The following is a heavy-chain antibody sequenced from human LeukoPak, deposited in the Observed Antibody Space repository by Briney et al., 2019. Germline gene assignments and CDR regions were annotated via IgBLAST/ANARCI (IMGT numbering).Heavy chain of an antibody. CDR2: INHSGST. J-gene: IGHJ4*02. CDR3: ARGLSATVVTQGEYYFDY. V-gene: IGHV4-34*01. Sequence: SETLSLTCAVYGGSFSGYYWSWIRQPPGKGLEWIGEINHSGSTNYNPSLKSRVTISVDTSKNQFSLKLSSVTAADTAGYYCARGLSATVVTQGEYYFDYWGQGTLVTVSS. CDR1: GGSFSGYY. D-gene: IGHD4-17*01.